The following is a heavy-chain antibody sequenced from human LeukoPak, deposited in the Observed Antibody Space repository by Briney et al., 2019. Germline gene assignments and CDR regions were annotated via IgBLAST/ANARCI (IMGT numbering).Heavy chain of an antibody. J-gene: IGHJ4*02. Sequence: SETLSLTCTVSGGSISTHHWSWIRQPPGKGLEYIGFIYSSGSTNYNPSLKSRVTMSLDTSKNQFSLKLSSVTAADTAVYYCARSIFGATSNPYYFDYWGQGTLVTVSS. V-gene: IGHV4-59*08. D-gene: IGHD3-3*01. CDR3: ARSIFGATSNPYYFDY. CDR2: IYSSGST. CDR1: GGSISTHH.